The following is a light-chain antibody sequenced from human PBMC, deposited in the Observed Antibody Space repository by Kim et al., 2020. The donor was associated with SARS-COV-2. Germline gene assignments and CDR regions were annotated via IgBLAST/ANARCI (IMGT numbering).Light chain of an antibody. CDR2: YDS. CDR1: KVRTTG. CDR3: QVWDSNSDQGI. V-gene: IGLV3-21*04. Sequence: PGKTARITGGGVKVRTTGVHWYQQKPGQAPVLVIYYDSDRASGIPERFSGSSSGSTATLTISRVEAGDEADYYCQVWDSNSDQGIFGGGTKLTVL. J-gene: IGLJ2*01.